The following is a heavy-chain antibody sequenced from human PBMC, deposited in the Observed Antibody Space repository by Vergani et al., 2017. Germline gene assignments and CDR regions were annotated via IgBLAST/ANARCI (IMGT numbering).Heavy chain of an antibody. D-gene: IGHD2/OR15-2a*01. V-gene: IGHV1-46*03. CDR1: GYTFSNYY. CDR3: AFVSSHSIGWFDP. Sequence: QVQVVQSGAEVKKSGASVKVSCKTSGYTFSNYYMHWVRQAPGQGLEWMGIINPSGGHTNYAQKFQGRVTMTRDTSTSTVYMELNNLRSEDTAMYYCAFVSSHSIGWFDPWGQGTLVTVSS. J-gene: IGHJ5*02. CDR2: INPSGGHT.